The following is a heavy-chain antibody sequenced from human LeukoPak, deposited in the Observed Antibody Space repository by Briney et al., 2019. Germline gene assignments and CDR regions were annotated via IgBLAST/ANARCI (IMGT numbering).Heavy chain of an antibody. J-gene: IGHJ2*01. V-gene: IGHV1-2*02. CDR1: GYTFTGYY. CDR2: INPNNGDT. CDR3: AREQWELRDFDL. Sequence: GASVKVSCKASGYTFTGYYMHWVRQAPGQGLEWMGWINPNNGDTNHAQKFQGRVTMTRDTSISTAYMELSRLRSDDTAVYYCAREQWELRDFDLWGRGTLVTVSS. D-gene: IGHD1-26*01.